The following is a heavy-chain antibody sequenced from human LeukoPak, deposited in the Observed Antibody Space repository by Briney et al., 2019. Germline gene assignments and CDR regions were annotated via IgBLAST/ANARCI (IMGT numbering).Heavy chain of an antibody. D-gene: IGHD1-26*01. CDR1: GYTFTSYY. CDR2: MNPNSGNT. CDR3: ARGKSGRSVGATLDY. V-gene: IGHV1-8*03. J-gene: IGHJ4*02. Sequence: ASVKVSCKPSGYTFTSYYMHWVRQATGQGLEWMGWMNPNSGNTGYAQKFQGRVTITRNTSISTAYMELSSLRSEDTAVYYCARGKSGRSVGATLDYWGQGTLVTVSS.